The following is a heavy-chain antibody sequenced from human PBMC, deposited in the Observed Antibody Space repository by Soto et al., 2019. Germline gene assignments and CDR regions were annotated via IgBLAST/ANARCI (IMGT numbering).Heavy chain of an antibody. D-gene: IGHD3-22*01. CDR3: AGHYFDRSGYLNWFDT. J-gene: IGHJ5*02. CDR1: GGSVSSNTYY. Sequence: SETLSLTCSVSGGSVSSNTYYWAWIRQPPGKGLGRIANIYYSGSTYDNPSLKSRDTISVDTSKYQCSLTMNSMTAADTAVYYCAGHYFDRSGYLNWFDTWGQGTLVTVSS. CDR2: IYYSGST. V-gene: IGHV4-39*01.